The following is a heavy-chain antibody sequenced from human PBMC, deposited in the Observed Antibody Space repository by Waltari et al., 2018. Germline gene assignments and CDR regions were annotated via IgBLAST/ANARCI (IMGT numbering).Heavy chain of an antibody. J-gene: IGHJ4*02. V-gene: IGHV3-23*01. CDR1: GFTFSSYT. CDR3: AKDPVGVRGMRTFDS. CDR2: INKNGGET. Sequence: EEQLLQSGGKLVQPGGSLSRSWAASGFTFSSYTMGRARQAPGKGLEWVSSINKNGGETNHAESVKGRFTISRDNSQNTLFLQLSSLRADDTATYYCAKDPVGVRGMRTFDSWGQGTLVTVAS. D-gene: IGHD3-10*01.